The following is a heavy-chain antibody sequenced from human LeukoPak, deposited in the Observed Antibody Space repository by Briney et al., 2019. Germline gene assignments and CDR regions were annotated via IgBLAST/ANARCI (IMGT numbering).Heavy chain of an antibody. CDR1: GFTFTNAW. CDR3: TTDNWRGLGAFDI. J-gene: IGHJ3*02. V-gene: IGHV3-15*01. Sequence: PGGSLRLSCAASGFTFTNAWMSWVRQAPGKGLEWVGRFKTKTDGGTTDYAAPVKGRFTISRDASKNTLYLQMDSLKTGDTATYYCTTDNWRGLGAFDIWGQGTMVTVSS. D-gene: IGHD3-3*01. CDR2: FKTKTDGGTT.